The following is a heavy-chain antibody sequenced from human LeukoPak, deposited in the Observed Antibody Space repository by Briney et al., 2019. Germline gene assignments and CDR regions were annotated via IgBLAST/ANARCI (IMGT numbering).Heavy chain of an antibody. CDR1: GYTFTSYY. V-gene: IGHV1-46*01. Sequence: ASVKVSCTASGYTFTSYYTHWVRQAPGQGLEWMGIINPSGGSTSYAQKFQGRVTMTRDTSTSTVYMELSSLRSEDTAVYYCAREGGGNFDYWGQGTLVTVSS. D-gene: IGHD4-23*01. CDR2: INPSGGST. CDR3: AREGGGNFDY. J-gene: IGHJ4*02.